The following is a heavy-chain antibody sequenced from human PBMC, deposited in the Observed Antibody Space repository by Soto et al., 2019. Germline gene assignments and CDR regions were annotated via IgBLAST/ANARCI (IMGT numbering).Heavy chain of an antibody. CDR1: GMSFSGYY. CDR3: ARVSGIYYYGMDV. J-gene: IGHJ6*02. D-gene: IGHD3-10*01. Sequence: PSETLSLTCALFGMSFSGYYWSWIRQPPGKGLEWIGEINHSGSTNYNPSLKSRVTISVDTSKNQFSLKLSSVTAADTAVYYCARVSGIYYYGMDVWGQGTTVT. V-gene: IGHV4-34*01. CDR2: INHSGST.